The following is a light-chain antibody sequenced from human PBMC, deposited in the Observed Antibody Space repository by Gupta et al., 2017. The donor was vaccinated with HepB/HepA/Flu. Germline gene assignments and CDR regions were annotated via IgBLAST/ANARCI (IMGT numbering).Light chain of an antibody. CDR3: TSYTRRNTLV. Sequence: QSALTQSASVSGSPGQSITISCTVTSSDVADYVYFSWYRQHPGKAPELMIYDVTNGPSGVSNRFSGSKPGDTASLTISGLQADDEAHYYCTSYTRRNTLVFGTGTQVTVL. CDR2: DVT. J-gene: IGLJ1*01. CDR1: SSDVADYVY. V-gene: IGLV2-14*03.